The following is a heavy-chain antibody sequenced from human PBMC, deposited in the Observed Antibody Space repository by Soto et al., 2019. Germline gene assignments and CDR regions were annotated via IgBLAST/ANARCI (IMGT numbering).Heavy chain of an antibody. CDR2: IYPGDSDT. J-gene: IGHJ6*02. CDR3: ARQRDCSGGSCYYYYGIHV. D-gene: IGHD2-15*01. CDR1: GYSFTSYW. Sequence: RGESLKISCKGSGYSFTSYWIGWVRQMPGKGLEWMGIIYPGDSDTRYSPSFQGQVTISADKSISTAYLQWSSLKASDTAMYYCARQRDCSGGSCYYYYGIHVSGQGTPVTVSS. V-gene: IGHV5-51*01.